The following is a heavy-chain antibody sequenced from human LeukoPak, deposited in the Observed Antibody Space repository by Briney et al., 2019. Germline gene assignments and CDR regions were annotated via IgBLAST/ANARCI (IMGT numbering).Heavy chain of an antibody. D-gene: IGHD6-13*01. V-gene: IGHV4-59*01. CDR3: ARGPHSIAAAGSSHFDY. Sequence: PSETLSPTCTVSGGSISSYYWSWIRQPPGKGLEWIGYIYYSGSTNYNPSLKSRVTISVDTSKNQFSLKLSSVTAADTAVYYCARGPHSIAAAGSSHFDYWGQGTLVTVSS. J-gene: IGHJ4*02. CDR1: GGSISSYY. CDR2: IYYSGST.